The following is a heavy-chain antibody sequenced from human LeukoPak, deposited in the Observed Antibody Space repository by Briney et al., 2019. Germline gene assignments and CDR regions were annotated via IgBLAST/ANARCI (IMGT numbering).Heavy chain of an antibody. CDR2: VYYSGST. CDR3: ARVDIAVAFYFDY. Sequence: SETLSLTCTVSGGSISSHYWGWIRQPPGKGLEWIGFVYYSGSTNYNPSLKSRVTISVDTSKNQFSLKLNSVTAADTAVYYCARVDIAVAFYFDYWGQGTLVTVSS. J-gene: IGHJ4*02. CDR1: GGSISSHY. D-gene: IGHD6-19*01. V-gene: IGHV4-59*11.